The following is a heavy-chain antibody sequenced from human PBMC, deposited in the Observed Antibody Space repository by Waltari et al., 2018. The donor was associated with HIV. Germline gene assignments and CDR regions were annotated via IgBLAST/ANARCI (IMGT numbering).Heavy chain of an antibody. J-gene: IGHJ6*02. CDR2: ISSSSSYI. Sequence: EVRLVESGGGLVKPGGSLRLSGAASGFTFSSYSMNWVRRAPGKGLEWVSSISSSSSYIYYADSVKGRFTISRDNAKNSLYLQMNSLRAEDTAVYYCARSGDSIAVAGLYYYYGMDVWGQGTTVTVSS. V-gene: IGHV3-21*01. CDR3: ARSGDSIAVAGLYYYYGMDV. CDR1: GFTFSSYS. D-gene: IGHD6-19*01.